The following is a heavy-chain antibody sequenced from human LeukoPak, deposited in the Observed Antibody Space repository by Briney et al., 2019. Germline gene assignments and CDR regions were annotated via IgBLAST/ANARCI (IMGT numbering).Heavy chain of an antibody. D-gene: IGHD3-10*01. V-gene: IGHV3-48*03. CDR1: GFSLSSYD. CDR3: ARDEGSGNYYMDQ. J-gene: IGHJ4*02. CDR2: ISVNGGII. Sequence: GGSLRLSCAASGFSLSSYDINWVREPPGKGLEWGAYISVNGGIIYYAQSAKGRFTISRDKAKRSLYLQMNSLRDEDTAVYYCARDEGSGNYYMDQWGQGTLVTVSS.